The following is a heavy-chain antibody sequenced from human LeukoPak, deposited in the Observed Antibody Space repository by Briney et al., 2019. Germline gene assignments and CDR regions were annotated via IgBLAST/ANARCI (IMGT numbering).Heavy chain of an antibody. D-gene: IGHD3-16*01. CDR2: IRYDGSNK. CDR1: GFTFDDYA. CDR3: VRRGNRWGDY. V-gene: IGHV3-33*08. J-gene: IGHJ4*02. Sequence: PGGSLRLSCAASGFTFDDYAMHWVRQAPGKGLEWVAFIRYDGSNKYYADSVKGRFTISRDNSKNSLYLQMNSLRAEDTALYYCVRRGNRWGDYWGQGTPVTVSS.